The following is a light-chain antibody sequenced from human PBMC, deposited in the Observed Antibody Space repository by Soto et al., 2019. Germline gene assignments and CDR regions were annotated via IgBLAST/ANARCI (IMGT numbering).Light chain of an antibody. V-gene: IGKV3-20*01. Sequence: EIVLTQSPGTLSLSPGERATLSCRASQSVSSSYLAWYQQKPGQAPRLLIYGASSRATGIPDRFSGSGAGTDFTLNISRLEPEDFAVYYCQQYGSSPPWTFGPGIKVEIK. CDR3: QQYGSSPPWT. CDR1: QSVSSSY. CDR2: GAS. J-gene: IGKJ1*01.